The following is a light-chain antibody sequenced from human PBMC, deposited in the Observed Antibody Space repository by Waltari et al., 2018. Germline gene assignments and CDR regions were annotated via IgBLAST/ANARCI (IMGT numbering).Light chain of an antibody. CDR2: DAS. V-gene: IGKV3-11*01. J-gene: IGKJ2*01. CDR1: QSVSSS. CDR3: QQRTSWPIMYT. Sequence: EIVLTQSPATLSLSPGETATLSCRASQSVSSSLAWYQQKPGQDPRPLIYDASTRPTGIPARFSGSGSGTDFILTISSLEPEDFAVYYCQQRTSWPIMYTFGQGTKLEIK.